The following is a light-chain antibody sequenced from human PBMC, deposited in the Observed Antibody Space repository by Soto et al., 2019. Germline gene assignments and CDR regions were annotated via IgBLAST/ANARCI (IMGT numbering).Light chain of an antibody. CDR2: KVS. Sequence: DVVMTQSPLSLPVTLGQPASISCRSSQSLAYSDGYTYLSWFHQRPGQSPRRLIDKVSKRDSGVPDRFGGSGSGTDFTLKIRRVEAGHVGSCSCLQGTHCPGTFGQGTKLEIK. V-gene: IGKV2-30*01. CDR1: QSLAYSDGYTY. CDR3: LQGTHCPGT. J-gene: IGKJ2*01.